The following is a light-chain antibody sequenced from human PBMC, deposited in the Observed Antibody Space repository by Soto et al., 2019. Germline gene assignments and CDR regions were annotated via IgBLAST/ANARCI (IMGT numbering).Light chain of an antibody. Sequence: SVLTQPAAVSGSPGQSITISCTGTSNDVGGYNFVSWYQQHPGKAPKLMIYEVSNRPSGVSNRFSGSKSGNTASLTISGLQPEDEADYYCSSYTSRSTLGVFGTGTKVTVL. CDR2: EVS. V-gene: IGLV2-14*01. J-gene: IGLJ1*01. CDR1: SNDVGGYNF. CDR3: SSYTSRSTLGV.